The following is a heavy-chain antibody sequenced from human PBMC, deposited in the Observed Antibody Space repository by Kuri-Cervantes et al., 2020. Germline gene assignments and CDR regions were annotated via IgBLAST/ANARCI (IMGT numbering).Heavy chain of an antibody. CDR3: AREPVIGYCSGGSCYGGMDV. CDR2: ISSSGSTI. J-gene: IGHJ6*02. D-gene: IGHD2-15*01. CDR1: GFTFSDYY. Sequence: LSLTCAASGFTFSDYYMSWIRQAPGKGLEWVSYISSSGSTIYYADSVKGRFTISRDNAKNSLYLQMNSLRAEDTAVYYCAREPVIGYCSGGSCYGGMDVWGQGTTVTVSS. V-gene: IGHV3-11*01.